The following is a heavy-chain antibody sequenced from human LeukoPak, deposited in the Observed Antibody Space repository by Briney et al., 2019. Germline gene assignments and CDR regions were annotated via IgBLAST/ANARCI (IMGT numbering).Heavy chain of an antibody. V-gene: IGHV3-74*01. D-gene: IGHD4-17*01. Sequence: PGGSLRLSCAASGFTFSSYWMYWVRQAPGKGLVWVSRINSDGGSTTYADSVKGRFTISRDNAKNTLYLQMNSLRAEDTAVYYCTRAPVTTWAHDYWGQGTLVTVSS. J-gene: IGHJ4*02. CDR2: INSDGGST. CDR3: TRAPVTTWAHDY. CDR1: GFTFSSYW.